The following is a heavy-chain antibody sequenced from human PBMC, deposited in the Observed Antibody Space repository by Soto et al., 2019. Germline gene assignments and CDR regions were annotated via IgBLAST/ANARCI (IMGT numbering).Heavy chain of an antibody. V-gene: IGHV3-64D*06. Sequence: GGSLRLSCSASGFTFSSYAMHWVRQAPGKGLEYVSAISSNGGSTYYADSVKGRFTISRDNSKNTLYLQMSSLRAEDTAVYYCYSSSWYSVPKYFQHWGQGTLVTVSS. CDR2: ISSNGGST. CDR3: YSSSWYSVPKYFQH. CDR1: GFTFSSYA. D-gene: IGHD6-13*01. J-gene: IGHJ1*01.